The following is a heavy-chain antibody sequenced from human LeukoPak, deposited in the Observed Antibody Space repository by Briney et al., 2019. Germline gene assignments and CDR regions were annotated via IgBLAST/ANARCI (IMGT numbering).Heavy chain of an antibody. CDR2: ISAYNGNT. CDR1: GYTFTSYG. CDR3: ARNDILTGYYPYYFDY. J-gene: IGHJ4*02. D-gene: IGHD3-9*01. V-gene: IGHV1-18*01. Sequence: ASVKVSCKASGYTFTSYGISWVRQAPGQGLEWMGRISAYNGNTNYAQKLQGRVTMTTDTSTSTAYMELRSLRSDDTAVYYCARNDILTGYYPYYFDYWGQGTLVTVSS.